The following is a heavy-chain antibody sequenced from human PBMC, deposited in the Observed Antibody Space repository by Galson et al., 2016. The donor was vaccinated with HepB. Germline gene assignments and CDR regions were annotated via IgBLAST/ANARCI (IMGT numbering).Heavy chain of an antibody. J-gene: IGHJ6*02. D-gene: IGHD1-14*01. V-gene: IGHV4-59*01. CDR1: GGSISDYY. Sequence: SETLSPTCTVSGGSISDYYWSWIRQPPGKGLEWIGYIYNSGSTNYNPSLKSRVTISIDTPKNQFSLKVSSVTAADTAVYYCARDRQPSRYHGLHVWGQGTTVTVSS. CDR3: ARDRQPSRYHGLHV. CDR2: IYNSGST.